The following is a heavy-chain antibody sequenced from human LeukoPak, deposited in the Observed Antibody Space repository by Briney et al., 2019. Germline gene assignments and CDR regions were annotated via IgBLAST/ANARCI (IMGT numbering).Heavy chain of an antibody. D-gene: IGHD5-18*01. CDR1: GFTVSSNY. J-gene: IGHJ5*02. CDR2: ISSSSYI. V-gene: IGHV3-69-1*01. CDR3: ARDLVGGGYSYGYAWFDP. Sequence: GGSLRLSCAASGFTVSSNYMSWVRQAPGKGLEWVSSISSSSYIYYADSVKGRFTISRDNAKNSLYLQMNSLRAEDTAVYYCARDLVGGGYSYGYAWFDPWGQGTLVTVSS.